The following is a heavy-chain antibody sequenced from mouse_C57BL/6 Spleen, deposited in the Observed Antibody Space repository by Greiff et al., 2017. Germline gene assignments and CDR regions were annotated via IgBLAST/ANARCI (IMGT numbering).Heavy chain of an antibody. J-gene: IGHJ1*03. CDR2: ISYSGST. V-gene: IGHV3-8*01. CDR3: ARYNYYGSSYGYFDV. D-gene: IGHD1-1*01. Sequence: EVQLVESGPGLAKPSQTLSLTCSVTGYSITSDYWNWIRKFPGNKLEYMGYISYSGSTYYNPSLKSRISITRDTSKNQYYLQLNSVTTEDTATYYCARYNYYGSSYGYFDVWGTGTTVTVSS. CDR1: GYSITSDY.